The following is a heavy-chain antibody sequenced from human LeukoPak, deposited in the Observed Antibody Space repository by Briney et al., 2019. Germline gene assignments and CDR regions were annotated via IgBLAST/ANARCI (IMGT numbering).Heavy chain of an antibody. V-gene: IGHV3-23*01. J-gene: IGHJ5*02. CDR2: ISGSGGST. D-gene: IGHD3-10*01. Sequence: GGSLRLSCAASGFTFSSYAMSWVRQAPGKGLEWVSAISGSGGSTYYADSVKGRFTISRDNSKNTLYLQMNSLRAEDTAVYYCAKDPGGSGSSGWFDPLGQGTLVTVSS. CDR3: AKDPGGSGSSGWFDP. CDR1: GFTFSSYA.